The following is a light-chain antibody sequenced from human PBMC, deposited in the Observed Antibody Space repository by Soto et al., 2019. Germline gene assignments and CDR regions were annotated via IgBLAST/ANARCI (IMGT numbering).Light chain of an antibody. CDR1: QSVSSSY. Sequence: EIALPQYPGTLYLSPEERATLSCRASQSVSSSYLAWYQQKPGQAPRLLIYGASSRATGIPDRFSGSGSGTDFTLTISRREPEDFAVYYCQQYGSSPMYTFGQGTKLEIK. J-gene: IGKJ2*01. V-gene: IGKV3-20*01. CDR3: QQYGSSPMYT. CDR2: GAS.